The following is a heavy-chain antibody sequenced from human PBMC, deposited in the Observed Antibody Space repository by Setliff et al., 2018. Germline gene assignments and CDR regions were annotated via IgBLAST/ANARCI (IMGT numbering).Heavy chain of an antibody. V-gene: IGHV3-15*01. CDR2: IKSYGSGGTI. J-gene: IGHJ6*03. Sequence: PGGSLRLSCAVSGLRFSDAWVSWVRQAPGKGLEWAGRIKSYGSGGTIDYAAPVEGRFTISRDDSKNTVYLQMSSLRADDTAVYYWARLALTGYDSSGYYYALDYYYYMDVWGKGTTVTVSS. D-gene: IGHD3-22*01. CDR3: ARLALTGYDSSGYYYALDYYYYMDV. CDR1: GLRFSDAW.